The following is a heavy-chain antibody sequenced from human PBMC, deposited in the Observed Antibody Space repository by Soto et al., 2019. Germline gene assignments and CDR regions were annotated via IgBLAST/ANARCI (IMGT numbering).Heavy chain of an antibody. CDR3: ARRGAVWYACDL. CDR1: GFTFSSSA. J-gene: IGHJ3*01. Sequence: EVQLVESGGDLVQPGGSLRLSCAASGFTFSSSAMHWVRQAPGKGLEYVSSISSDGGNTYYANSVKGRFTISRDNSKNILYLQMGSLRAADMAVYSCARRGAVWYACDLWGQGTRVTVSS. CDR2: ISSDGGNT. D-gene: IGHD2-21*01. V-gene: IGHV3-64*01.